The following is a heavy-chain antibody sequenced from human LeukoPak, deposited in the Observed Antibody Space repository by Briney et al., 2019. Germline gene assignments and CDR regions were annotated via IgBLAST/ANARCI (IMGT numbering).Heavy chain of an antibody. D-gene: IGHD6-19*01. CDR3: ARRDSSGWNYFDY. CDR2: INPSGGTT. J-gene: IGHJ4*02. Sequence: ASVKVSCKAFGYTFSSYYVHWVRQAPGQGLEWMGMINPSGGTTSYAQNFQGRVTMTRDTSTSTVYVELSSLRSEDTAVYYCARRDSSGWNYFDYWGQGTLVTVSS. V-gene: IGHV1-46*01. CDR1: GYTFSSYY.